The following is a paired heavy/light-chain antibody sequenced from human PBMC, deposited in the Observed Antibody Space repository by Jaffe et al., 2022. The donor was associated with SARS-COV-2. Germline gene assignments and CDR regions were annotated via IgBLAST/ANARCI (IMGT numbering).Light chain of an antibody. J-gene: IGLJ3*02. Sequence: SSELTQDPAVSVALGQIVRITCQGDGLRRFYASWYQQRPGQAPALVVYGKNYRPSGIPDRFSGSYSGDTASLTITGAQAEDEADYYCNSRDSSGKQLVFGGGTKLTVL. CDR1: GLRRFY. CDR3: NSRDSSGKQLV. CDR2: GKN. V-gene: IGLV3-19*01.
Heavy chain of an antibody. CDR2: IYYTGST. CDR3: ARHSWGEFPDDGIDM. V-gene: IGHV4-39*01. CDR1: GVSMTISTYY. J-gene: IGHJ3*02. Sequence: QLQLRESGPGLVEASETLSLSCSVSGVSMTISTYYWAWIRQPPGKGLEWIGSIYYTGSTYYNPSLKSRVAMSVDTSKKQFSLSLRSAAAADTAVYYCARHSWGEFPDDGIDMWGQGTMVTVSS. D-gene: IGHD3-16*01.